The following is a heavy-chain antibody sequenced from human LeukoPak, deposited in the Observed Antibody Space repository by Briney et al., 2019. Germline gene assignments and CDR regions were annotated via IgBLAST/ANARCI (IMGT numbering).Heavy chain of an antibody. CDR3: AKDRLTGLGYGPAFDY. Sequence: SGGSLRLSCAASGFTFSNYGMHWVRQAPGKGLEWVAVISYDGDNKYYADSVKGRFTISRDNSKNTLYLQTNSLRAEDTAVYYCAKDRLTGLGYGPAFDYWGQGTLVTVSS. D-gene: IGHD5-18*01. CDR1: GFTFSNYG. V-gene: IGHV3-30*18. J-gene: IGHJ4*02. CDR2: ISYDGDNK.